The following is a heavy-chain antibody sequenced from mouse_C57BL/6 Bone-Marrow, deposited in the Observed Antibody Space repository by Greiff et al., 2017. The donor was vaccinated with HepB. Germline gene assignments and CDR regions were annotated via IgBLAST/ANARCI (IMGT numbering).Heavy chain of an antibody. CDR2: IDPENGDP. CDR1: GFNITDDY. V-gene: IGHV14-4*01. CDR3: TTFGEGAGFAY. Sequence: DVQLQESGAELVRPGASVKLSCTASGFNITDDYLHWVKQRPEQGLEWIGWIDPENGDPDYASKFQGKATITADTSSNTAYLQRSSRTSEDAAGYCCTTFGEGAGFAYWGRGTVVTVSA. J-gene: IGHJ3*01.